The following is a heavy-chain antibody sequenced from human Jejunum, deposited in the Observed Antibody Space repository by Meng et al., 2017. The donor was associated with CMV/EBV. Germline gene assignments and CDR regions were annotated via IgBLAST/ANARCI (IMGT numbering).Heavy chain of an antibody. Sequence: KVSGYTFTDYYIHWVQQAPGKGLEWMGLVDPEDGETIYAEKSQGRVTISADTSADTIYMELSSLRSEDTAVYFCALGLYTTSWFFDLWGRGTLVTVSS. CDR3: ALGLYTTSWFFDL. J-gene: IGHJ2*01. D-gene: IGHD1-14*01. V-gene: IGHV1-69-2*01. CDR1: GYTFTDYY. CDR2: VDPEDGET.